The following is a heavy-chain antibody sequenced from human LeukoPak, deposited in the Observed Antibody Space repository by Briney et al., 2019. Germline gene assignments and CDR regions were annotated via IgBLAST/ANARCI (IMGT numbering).Heavy chain of an antibody. V-gene: IGHV4-31*03. Sequence: SQTLSLTCTVSGGSISSGGYYWSWIRQHPGKGLEWIGYIYYSGSTYYNPSLKSRVTISVDTSKNQFSLKLSSVTAADTAVYYCAIIPYSSGWWPKRGWFDPWGQGTLVTVSS. CDR2: IYYSGST. J-gene: IGHJ5*02. D-gene: IGHD6-19*01. CDR3: AIIPYSSGWWPKRGWFDP. CDR1: GGSISSGGYY.